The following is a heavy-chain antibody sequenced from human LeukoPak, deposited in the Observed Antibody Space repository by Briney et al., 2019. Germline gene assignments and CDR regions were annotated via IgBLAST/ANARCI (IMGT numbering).Heavy chain of an antibody. Sequence: PSETLSLTCAVYGGSFSGYYWSWIRQPPGKGLEWIGEINHSGSTNYNPSLKSRVTISVDTSKNQFSLKLSPVTAADTAVYYCARALNPQYYYDSSGLGYWGQGTLVTVSS. V-gene: IGHV4-34*01. D-gene: IGHD3-22*01. J-gene: IGHJ4*02. CDR1: GGSFSGYY. CDR2: INHSGST. CDR3: ARALNPQYYYDSSGLGY.